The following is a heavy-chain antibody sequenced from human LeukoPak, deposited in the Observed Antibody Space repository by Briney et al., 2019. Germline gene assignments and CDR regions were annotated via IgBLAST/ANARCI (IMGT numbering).Heavy chain of an antibody. V-gene: IGHV1-8*03. D-gene: IGHD6-6*01. J-gene: IGHJ4*02. Sequence: RASVKVSCKASGYTFTSYDINWVRQATGQGLEWMGWMNPNSGNTGYAQKFQGRVTITRNTSISTAYMELSSLRSEDMAVYYCARFEGGSSSLDYWGQGTLVTVSS. CDR3: ARFEGGSSSLDY. CDR2: MNPNSGNT. CDR1: GYTFTSYD.